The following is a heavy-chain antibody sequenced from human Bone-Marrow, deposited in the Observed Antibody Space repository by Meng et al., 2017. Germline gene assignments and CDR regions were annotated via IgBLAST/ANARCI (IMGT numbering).Heavy chain of an antibody. D-gene: IGHD6-13*01. V-gene: IGHV3-21*01. J-gene: IGHJ3*02. Sequence: GESLKISCRASGFTFRSYAMSWVRQAPGKGLEWVSCISSESGSTHYPDSVKGRFTISRDNAKNSLNLQMNSLRVEDTAIYYCARSMDFNDGAAAQIGAFDIWGQGTMVTVSS. CDR1: GFTFRSYA. CDR2: ISSESGST. CDR3: ARSMDFNDGAAAQIGAFDI.